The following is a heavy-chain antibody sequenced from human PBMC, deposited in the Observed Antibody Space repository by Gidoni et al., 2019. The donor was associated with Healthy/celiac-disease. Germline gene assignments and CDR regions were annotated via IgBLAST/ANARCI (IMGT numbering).Heavy chain of an antibody. CDR2: IIPILGIA. CDR1: AGTFSSYA. D-gene: IGHD6-13*01. Sequence: QVQLVQSGADVKKPGSSVKVSCKASAGTFSSYAISWVRQAPGQGLEWMGRIIPILGIANYAQKFQGRVTITADKSTSTAYMELSSLRSEDTAVYYCARAGAAAGTPDYWGQGTLVTVSS. J-gene: IGHJ4*02. CDR3: ARAGAAAGTPDY. V-gene: IGHV1-69*04.